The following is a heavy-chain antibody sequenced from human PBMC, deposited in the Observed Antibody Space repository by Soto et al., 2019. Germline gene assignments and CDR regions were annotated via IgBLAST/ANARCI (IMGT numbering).Heavy chain of an antibody. Sequence: SETLSLTCTVSGGSISSYYWSWIRQPAGKGLEWIGRIYTSGSTNYNPSLKSRVTMSVDTSKNQFSLKLSSVTSADTAVYYCARDMMPYSSSSYYYYGMDVWGQVTTVTVSS. J-gene: IGHJ6*02. CDR2: IYTSGST. V-gene: IGHV4-4*07. CDR1: GGSISSYY. D-gene: IGHD6-6*01. CDR3: ARDMMPYSSSSYYYYGMDV.